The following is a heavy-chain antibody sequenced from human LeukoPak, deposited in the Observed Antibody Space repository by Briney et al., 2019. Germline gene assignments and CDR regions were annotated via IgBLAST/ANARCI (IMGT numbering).Heavy chain of an antibody. Sequence: PSETLSLTCTVSGGSISSSSHYWGWIRQPPGKGLEWIGSIYYSGSTYYNPSLKSRVTISVDTSKNQFSLKLSSVTAADTAVYYCASKGDYYDSSGYRPPPKYFQHWGQGTLVTVSS. CDR1: GGSISSSSHY. J-gene: IGHJ1*01. CDR3: ASKGDYYDSSGYRPPPKYFQH. V-gene: IGHV4-39*01. D-gene: IGHD3-22*01. CDR2: IYYSGST.